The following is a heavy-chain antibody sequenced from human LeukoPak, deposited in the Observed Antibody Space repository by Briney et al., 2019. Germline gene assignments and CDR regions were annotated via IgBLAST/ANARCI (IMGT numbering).Heavy chain of an antibody. CDR3: ASHSRYYYDSSGYRDY. J-gene: IGHJ4*02. CDR1: GGSISSSNW. Sequence: SGTLSLTCAVSGGSISSSNWWSWVRQPPGKRLEWIGEIYHSGSTNYNPSLKSRVTISVDKSKNQFSLKLSSVTAADTAVYYCASHSRYYYDSSGYRDYWGQGTLVTVSS. CDR2: IYHSGST. D-gene: IGHD3-22*01. V-gene: IGHV4-4*02.